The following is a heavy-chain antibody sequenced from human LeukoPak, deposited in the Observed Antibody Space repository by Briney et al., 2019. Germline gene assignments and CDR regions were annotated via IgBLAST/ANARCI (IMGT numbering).Heavy chain of an antibody. V-gene: IGHV1-8*03. CDR2: NSGDT. D-gene: IGHD2-2*01. J-gene: IGHJ5*02. CDR3: ARESSYCSSTICYSSGFDP. Sequence: NSGDTGYAQKFQGRVALTRNTSIATAYMELSSLRSEDTAVYYCARESSYCSSTICYSSGFDPWGQGTLVTVSS.